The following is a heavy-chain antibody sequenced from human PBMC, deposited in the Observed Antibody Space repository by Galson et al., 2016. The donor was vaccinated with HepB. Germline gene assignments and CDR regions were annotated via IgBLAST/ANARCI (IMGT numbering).Heavy chain of an antibody. CDR2: MNPTSGRT. V-gene: IGHV1-46*01. CDR3: ARDSSDWSFPSGLYGMDV. J-gene: IGHJ6*02. CDR1: GYTFSSHY. Sequence: SVKVSCKASGYTFSSHYMHWVRQAPGQGLEWMGAMNPTSGRTNYAQKFQGRVAMTRDTSTSTVYMELSSLTSDDTAIYYCARDSSDWSFPSGLYGMDVWGRGTTVTVSS. D-gene: IGHD6-19*01.